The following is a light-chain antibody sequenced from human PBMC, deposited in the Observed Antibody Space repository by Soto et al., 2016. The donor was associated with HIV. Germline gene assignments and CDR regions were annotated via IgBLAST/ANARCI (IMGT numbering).Light chain of an antibody. CDR1: QGIRND. J-gene: IGKJ2*01. V-gene: IGKV1-6*01. Sequence: AIQMTQSPSSLSASVGDRVTITCRASQGIRNDLGWYQQRPGKPPKLLIYASSSLQSGVPSRFSGSGFGTDFTLTISSLQPEDVATYYCQNYNSVLYTFGQGTKLEIK. CDR2: ASS. CDR3: QNYNSVLYT.